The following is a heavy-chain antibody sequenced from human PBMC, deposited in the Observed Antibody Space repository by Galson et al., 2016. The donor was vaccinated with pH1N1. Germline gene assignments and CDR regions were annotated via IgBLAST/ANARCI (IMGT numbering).Heavy chain of an antibody. D-gene: IGHD6-13*01. J-gene: IGHJ4*01. CDR3: ARWRYSTSWSDFVY. Sequence: SVKVSCKASGYTFTTYGVTWVRQAPGQGLEWMGWISANNGNTNYAQKVQGRVTMTTDTSTSTAYMELESLRSDDTAVYYCARWRYSTSWSDFVYWGQGTLVTVSS. CDR1: GYTFTTYG. CDR2: ISANNGNT. V-gene: IGHV1-18*01.